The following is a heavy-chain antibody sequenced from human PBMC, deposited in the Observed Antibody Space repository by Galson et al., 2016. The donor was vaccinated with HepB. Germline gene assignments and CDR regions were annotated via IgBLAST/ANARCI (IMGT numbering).Heavy chain of an antibody. CDR1: VAYISNSY. CDR2: VQDGGTT. D-gene: IGHD2-8*02. Sequence: SETLSLTCTVSVAYISNSYWTWVRQPPGKRLEWIAYVQDGGTTNANPSLRGRVSVSLDTSMNQFSLELTSVTTAATATYYCARHSLVYNNWSPPFDFWGPGILVIVSS. CDR3: ARHSLVYNNWSPPFDF. V-gene: IGHV4-59*08. J-gene: IGHJ4*02.